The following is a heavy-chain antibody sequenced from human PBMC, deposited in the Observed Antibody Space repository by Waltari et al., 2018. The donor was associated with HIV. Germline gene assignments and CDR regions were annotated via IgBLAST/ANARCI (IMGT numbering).Heavy chain of an antibody. Sequence: QLQLQESGPGLVKPSETLSLTCTVSGGSISSSSYYWGWIRQPPGKGLEWIGSIYYSGSTYYNPSLKSRVTISVDTSKNQFSLKLSSVTAADTAVYYCARHGMFGYYDSSGYYSYWGQGTLVTVSS. CDR3: ARHGMFGYYDSSGYYSY. J-gene: IGHJ4*02. D-gene: IGHD3-22*01. CDR1: GGSISSSSYY. V-gene: IGHV4-39*01. CDR2: IYYSGST.